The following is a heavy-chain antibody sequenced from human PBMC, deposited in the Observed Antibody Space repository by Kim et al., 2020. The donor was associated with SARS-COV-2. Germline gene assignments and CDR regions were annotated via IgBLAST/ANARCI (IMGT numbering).Heavy chain of an antibody. CDR3: ARDAHGMDV. V-gene: IGHV3-48*02. J-gene: IGHJ6*02. Sequence: STLYYADSVRVRFTISRDTATNSLYLKMDSLRDEDTAVYYCARDAHGMDVWGQGTRVTVSS. CDR2: STL.